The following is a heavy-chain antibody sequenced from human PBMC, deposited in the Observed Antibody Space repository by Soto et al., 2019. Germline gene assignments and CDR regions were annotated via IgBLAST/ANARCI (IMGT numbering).Heavy chain of an antibody. D-gene: IGHD6-13*01. CDR1: GYSFTSYW. CDR2: IYPGDSDT. V-gene: IGHV5-51*01. CDR3: ARRPILAAAVKRYYCYGMDV. Sequence: GESVKISCXGAGYSFTSYWIGWVRQMPGKGLEWMGIIYPGDSDTRYSPSFQGQVTISADKSISTAYLQWSSLKASDTAMYYCARRPILAAAVKRYYCYGMDVWGQGTTVTVSS. J-gene: IGHJ6*02.